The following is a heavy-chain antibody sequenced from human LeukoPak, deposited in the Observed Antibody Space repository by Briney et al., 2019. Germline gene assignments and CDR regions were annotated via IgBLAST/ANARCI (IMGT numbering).Heavy chain of an antibody. D-gene: IGHD3-22*01. Sequence: ASVKVSCKASGCTFTSYGISWVRQAPGQGLERMGWISAYNGNTNYAQKLQGRVTTTTDTSTSTDYMELRSLRSDDTAVYYCARTMIARYFDLWGRGTLVTVSS. CDR1: GCTFTSYG. CDR2: ISAYNGNT. J-gene: IGHJ2*01. CDR3: ARTMIARYFDL. V-gene: IGHV1-18*01.